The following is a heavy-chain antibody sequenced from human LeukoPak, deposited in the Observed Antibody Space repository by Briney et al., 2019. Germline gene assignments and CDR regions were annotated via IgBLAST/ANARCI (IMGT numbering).Heavy chain of an antibody. D-gene: IGHD3-10*01. CDR3: ARGSITMVRGFYRFDP. CDR2: ISAYNGNT. Sequence: ASVKVSCKASGYTFTSYGISWVRQAPGQGLEWMGWISAYNGNTNYAQKLQGRVTMTTDTSTSTAYMELRSLRSDDTAVYYCARGSITMVRGFYRFDPWGQGTLVTVSS. V-gene: IGHV1-18*04. J-gene: IGHJ5*02. CDR1: GYTFTSYG.